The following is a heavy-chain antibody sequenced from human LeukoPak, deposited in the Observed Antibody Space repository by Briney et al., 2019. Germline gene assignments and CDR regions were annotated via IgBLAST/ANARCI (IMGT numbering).Heavy chain of an antibody. CDR3: ARDPYDNAAAGHFDY. CDR1: GFTVSSNY. Sequence: GGSLRLSCAASGFTVSSNYMSWVRQAPGKGLEWVSVIYSGGSTYYADSVKGRFTISRDNSKNTLYLQMNSLRAEDTAVYYCARDPYDNAAAGHFDYWGQGTLVTVSS. D-gene: IGHD6-13*01. J-gene: IGHJ4*02. V-gene: IGHV3-66*01. CDR2: IYSGGST.